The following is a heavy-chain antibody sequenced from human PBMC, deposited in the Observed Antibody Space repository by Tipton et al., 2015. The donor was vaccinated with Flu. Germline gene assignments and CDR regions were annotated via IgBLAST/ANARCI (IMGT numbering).Heavy chain of an antibody. Sequence: TLSLTCAVYGGSFSGYYWSWIRQPPGKGLEWIGEINHSGSTNYNPSPKSRVTISVDTSKNQFSLKLSSVTAADTAWYYCARVTYGSGKIGLDYWGQGTLVTVSS. CDR2: INHSGST. CDR3: ARVTYGSGKIGLDY. D-gene: IGHD3-10*01. CDR1: GGSFSGYY. V-gene: IGHV4-34*01. J-gene: IGHJ4*02.